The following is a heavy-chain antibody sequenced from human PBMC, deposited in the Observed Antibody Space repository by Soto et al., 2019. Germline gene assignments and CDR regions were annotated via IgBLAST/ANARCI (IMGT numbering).Heavy chain of an antibody. V-gene: IGHV4-61*01. Sequence: QVQLQESGPGLVKPSETLSLTCTVSGGSVSSGSYYWSWIRQPPGKGLEWIGYIYYSGSTNYNPSLRSRVTISVDTSKNQFSLKLSSVTAADTAVYYCARVGVRDYGGNSGVWYYFDYWGQGTLVTVSS. CDR3: ARVGVRDYGGNSGVWYYFDY. J-gene: IGHJ4*02. CDR2: IYYSGST. D-gene: IGHD4-17*01. CDR1: GGSVSSGSYY.